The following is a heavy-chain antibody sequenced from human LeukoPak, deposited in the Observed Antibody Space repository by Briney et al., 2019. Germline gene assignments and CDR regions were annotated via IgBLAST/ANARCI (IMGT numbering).Heavy chain of an antibody. J-gene: IGHJ4*02. CDR3: AKLPATLYYYDSSGHTFDY. Sequence: PGGSLRLSCAASGFTFSSYGMHWVRQAPGKGLEWVAVISYDGSNKYYADSVKGRFTISRDNSKNTLYLQMNSLRAEDTAVYYCAKLPATLYYYDSSGHTFDYWGQGTLVTVSS. CDR2: ISYDGSNK. V-gene: IGHV3-30*18. CDR1: GFTFSSYG. D-gene: IGHD3-22*01.